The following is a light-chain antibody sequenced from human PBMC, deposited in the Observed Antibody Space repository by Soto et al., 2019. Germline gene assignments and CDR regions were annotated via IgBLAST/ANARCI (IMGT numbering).Light chain of an antibody. CDR1: QSIGSS. Sequence: DIQMTQFPSTLSASVGDRITITCRASQSIGSSLAWYQQRPGKAPNLLIYKASSLESGVPSGFSGSGSGAEFTLTFSSLQPDDFATYFCLQYYTYPFTFGGGTK. CDR2: KAS. J-gene: IGKJ4*01. CDR3: LQYYTYPFT. V-gene: IGKV1-5*03.